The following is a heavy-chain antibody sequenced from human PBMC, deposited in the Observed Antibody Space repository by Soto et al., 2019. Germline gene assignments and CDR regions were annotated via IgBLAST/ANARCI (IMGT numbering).Heavy chain of an antibody. CDR2: IFHSGSP. Sequence: PSETLSLTCTVSGGSMSRHFWSWIRQPPGKRLEWVGFIFHSGSPSYNPSLKSRVTISVDTSKNQFSLRLTSVTAADTAVYYCARYSSDSCHLAYCFGYWGQGALVTVAS. V-gene: IGHV4-59*11. D-gene: IGHD2-2*01. J-gene: IGHJ4*02. CDR3: ARYSSDSCHLAYCFGY. CDR1: GGSMSRHF.